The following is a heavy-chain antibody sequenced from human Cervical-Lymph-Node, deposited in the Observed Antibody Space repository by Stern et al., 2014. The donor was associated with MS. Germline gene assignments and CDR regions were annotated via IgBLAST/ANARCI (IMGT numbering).Heavy chain of an antibody. CDR3: ARGGGLLYFGELPPLDY. V-gene: IGHV4-34*01. Sequence: QVQLQQWGAGLLKPSETLSLTCADYGGSFSAFHRSWIRQSPGKGLEWIGEIKHSGRTTSNPSLKSRVTISVDTSKNQFSLKLSPVTAADTAIYYCARGGGLLYFGELPPLDYWGQGSPVTVSS. D-gene: IGHD3-10*01. CDR2: IKHSGRT. CDR1: GGSFSAFH. J-gene: IGHJ4*02.